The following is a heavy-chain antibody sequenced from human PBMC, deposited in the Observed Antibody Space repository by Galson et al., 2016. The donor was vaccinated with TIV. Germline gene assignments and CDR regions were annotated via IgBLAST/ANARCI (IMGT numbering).Heavy chain of an antibody. V-gene: IGHV1-2*02. CDR2: INPDSGGT. CDR3: ASGALSDFHY. Sequence: SVKVSCKASGYTFRDYYIHWVRKAPGQGLEWMGWINPDSGGTLYAQKFQGRVTLTRDTSINTAYMEVSSLRSDDTATYYCASGALSDFHYWGQGTLVTVSS. CDR1: GYTFRDYY. J-gene: IGHJ4*02. D-gene: IGHD3-3*01.